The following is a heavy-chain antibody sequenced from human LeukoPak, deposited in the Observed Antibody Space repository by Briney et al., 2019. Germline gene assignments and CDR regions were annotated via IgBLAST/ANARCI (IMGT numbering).Heavy chain of an antibody. J-gene: IGHJ4*02. D-gene: IGHD6-13*01. CDR3: AKEVVSRISSWYYFDY. V-gene: IGHV6-1*01. Sequence: SQTLSLTCAISGDSVSSNSAAWNWIRQSPSRGLEWLGRTYYRSKWYNDYAVSVKSRVTINPDTSKNQFSPQLNSVTPEDTAIYYCAKEVVSRISSWYYFDYWGQGTPVTVSS. CDR2: TYYRSKWYN. CDR1: GDSVSSNSAA.